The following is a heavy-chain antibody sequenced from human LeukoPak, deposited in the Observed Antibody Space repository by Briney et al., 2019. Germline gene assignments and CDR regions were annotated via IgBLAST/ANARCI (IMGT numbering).Heavy chain of an antibody. V-gene: IGHV4-39*07. CDR1: GGSISSSSYY. Sequence: SETLSLTCTVSGGSISSSSYYWGWIRQPPGKGLEWIGSIYYSGSTYYNPSLKSRVTISVDTSKNQFSLKLSSVTAADTAVYYCAREPGSGWYNWFDPWGQGTLVTVSS. J-gene: IGHJ5*02. CDR2: IYYSGST. CDR3: AREPGSGWYNWFDP. D-gene: IGHD6-19*01.